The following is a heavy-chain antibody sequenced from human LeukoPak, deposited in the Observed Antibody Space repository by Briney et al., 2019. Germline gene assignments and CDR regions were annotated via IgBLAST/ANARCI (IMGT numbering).Heavy chain of an antibody. CDR2: ISGSGGST. V-gene: IGHV3-23*01. D-gene: IGHD6-19*01. CDR1: GFTFSSYA. CDR3: AKGLVSGWYRGYFDY. Sequence: AGGSLRLSCAASGFTFSSYAMSWVRQAPGKGLEWVSAISGSGGSTYYADSVKGRFTISRDNSKNTLYLQMNSLRAEDTAVYYCAKGLVSGWYRGYFDYWGQGTLVTVSS. J-gene: IGHJ4*02.